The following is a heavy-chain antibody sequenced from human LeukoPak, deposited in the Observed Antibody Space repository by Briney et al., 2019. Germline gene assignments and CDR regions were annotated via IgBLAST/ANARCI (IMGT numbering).Heavy chain of an antibody. CDR1: GFTFSSYA. D-gene: IGHD3-10*02. J-gene: IGHJ6*04. V-gene: IGHV3-30*04. CDR3: AELGITMIGGV. CDR2: ISYDGNDK. Sequence: GGSLRLSCAASGFTFSSYAFYWVRQAPGKGLEWVTLISYDGNDKYYADSVKGRFSISRDNAKNSLYLQMNSLRAEDTAVYYCAELGITMIGGVWGKGTTVTISS.